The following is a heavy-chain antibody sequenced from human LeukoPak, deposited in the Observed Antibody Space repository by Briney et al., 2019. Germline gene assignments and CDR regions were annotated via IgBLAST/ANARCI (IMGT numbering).Heavy chain of an antibody. Sequence: ASVKVSCKASGYIFTNYGINWVRQAPGQGLEWMGWISDHINDTKYAQKFQGRVTLTTDTSTSTASMELRSLRSDDTAVYYCVRGVSRYYHYYYMDVWGKGTTVTISS. D-gene: IGHD3-3*01. CDR3: VRGVSRYYHYYYMDV. CDR1: GYIFTNYG. V-gene: IGHV1-18*01. CDR2: ISDHINDT. J-gene: IGHJ6*03.